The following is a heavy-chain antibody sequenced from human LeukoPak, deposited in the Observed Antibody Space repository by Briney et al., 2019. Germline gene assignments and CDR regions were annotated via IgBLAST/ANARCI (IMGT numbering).Heavy chain of an antibody. J-gene: IGHJ4*02. V-gene: IGHV3-23*01. D-gene: IGHD2-21*02. CDR2: ISGSGGST. CDR1: GFTFSSYA. Sequence: GGSLRLSCAASGFTFSSYAMSWVRQAPGKGLEWVSAISGSGGSTYYADSVKGRFTISRDNSKNTLYLQMNSLKAEDTAVYYCAKDRMDIVVVTLDYWGQGTLVTVSS. CDR3: AKDRMDIVVVTLDY.